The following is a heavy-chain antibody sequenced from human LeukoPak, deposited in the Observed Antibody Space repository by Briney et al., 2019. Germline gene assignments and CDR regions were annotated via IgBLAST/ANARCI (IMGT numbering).Heavy chain of an antibody. D-gene: IGHD2-15*01. CDR1: GGSISGSY. J-gene: IGHJ4*02. V-gene: IGHV4-59*01. Sequence: ASETLSLTCTVSGGSISGSYWSWIRQPPGKGLEWIGYSGGTNYNPSLKSRLTISVDTSKNQFSLQLRSVTEADTAVYYCARDPIVWGQGTLVTVSS. CDR3: ARDPIV. CDR2: SGGT.